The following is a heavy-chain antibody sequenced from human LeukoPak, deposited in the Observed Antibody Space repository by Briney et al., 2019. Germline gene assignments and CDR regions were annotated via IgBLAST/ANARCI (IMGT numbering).Heavy chain of an antibody. V-gene: IGHV3-74*01. Sequence: PGGSLRLSCAASGLTLSNYWMHWVRQAPGKGLVWVSRMNSDGSGTSYADSVKGRFTISRDNAKNTVYLQMNSLRTEDTAVYYCARGLPNYYGMDVWGQGTTVTVSS. CDR1: GLTLSNYW. J-gene: IGHJ6*02. CDR3: ARGLPNYYGMDV. CDR2: MNSDGSGT.